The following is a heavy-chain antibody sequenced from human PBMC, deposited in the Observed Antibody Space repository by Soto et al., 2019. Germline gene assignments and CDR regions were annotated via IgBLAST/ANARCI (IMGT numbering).Heavy chain of an antibody. J-gene: IGHJ3*02. Sequence: QVQLVQSGAEVKKPGASVKVSCKASGYTFTSYYMHWVRQAPGQGLEWMGIINPSGGSTSYAQKVQGRVTMTRDTFTSTVYMELSSLRSEDTAVYYCARAGWDDSYGFGRASFDIWGQGTMVTVSS. D-gene: IGHD5-18*01. V-gene: IGHV1-46*01. CDR3: ARAGWDDSYGFGRASFDI. CDR2: INPSGGST. CDR1: GYTFTSYY.